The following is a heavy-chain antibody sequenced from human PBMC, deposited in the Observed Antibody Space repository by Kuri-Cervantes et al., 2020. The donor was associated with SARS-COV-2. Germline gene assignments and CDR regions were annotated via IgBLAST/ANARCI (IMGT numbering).Heavy chain of an antibody. CDR1: GGSISSYY. CDR2: IYYSGST. J-gene: IGHJ4*02. D-gene: IGHD2-15*01. Sequence: SETLSLTCTVSGGSISSYYWSWIRQPPGKGLEWIGYIYYSGSTNFNPSLKSRVTISVDTSKNQFSLKLSSVTAADTAVYYCAREGYCSGGSCFDYWGQGTLVTVSS. CDR3: AREGYCSGGSCFDY. V-gene: IGHV4-59*01.